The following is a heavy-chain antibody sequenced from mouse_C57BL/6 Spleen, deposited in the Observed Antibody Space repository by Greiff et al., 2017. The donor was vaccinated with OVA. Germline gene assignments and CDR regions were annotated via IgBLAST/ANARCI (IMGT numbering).Heavy chain of an antibody. Sequence: VQLQESGAELVKPGASVKISCKASGYAFSSYWMNWVKQRPGKGLEWIGQIYPGDGDTNYNGKFKGKATLTADKSSSTAYMQLSSLTSEDSAVYFCAREGDYGYFDYWGQGTTLTVSS. CDR3: AREGDYGYFDY. CDR2: IYPGDGDT. J-gene: IGHJ2*01. CDR1: GYAFSSYW. D-gene: IGHD2-4*01. V-gene: IGHV1-80*01.